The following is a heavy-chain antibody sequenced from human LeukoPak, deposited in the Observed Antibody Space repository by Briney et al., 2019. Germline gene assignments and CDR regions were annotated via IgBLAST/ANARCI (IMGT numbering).Heavy chain of an antibody. V-gene: IGHV4-39*01. CDR3: ASYDSSGYLVDY. Sequence: PSETLSLTCTDSGGSIRSSSYYWGWIRQPPGKGLEWIGSIYYSGSTYYNPSLKSRVTISVDTSKNQFSLNLSSVTAADTAVYYCASYDSSGYLVDYWGQGTLVTVSS. CDR1: GGSIRSSSYY. CDR2: IYYSGST. J-gene: IGHJ4*02. D-gene: IGHD3-22*01.